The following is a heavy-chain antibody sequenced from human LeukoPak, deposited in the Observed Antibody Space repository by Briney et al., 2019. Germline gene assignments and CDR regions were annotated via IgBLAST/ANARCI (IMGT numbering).Heavy chain of an antibody. CDR3: AKETPTYQLLCPYYFDY. D-gene: IGHD2-2*01. J-gene: IGHJ4*02. CDR2: ISGSGGST. V-gene: IGHV3-23*01. CDR1: GFTFSGYA. Sequence: GGSLRLSCAASGFTFSGYAMSWVRQAPGKGLEWVSAISGSGGSTYYADSVKGRFTISRDNSKNTLYLQMNSLRAEDTAVYYCAKETPTYQLLCPYYFDYWGQGTLVTVSS.